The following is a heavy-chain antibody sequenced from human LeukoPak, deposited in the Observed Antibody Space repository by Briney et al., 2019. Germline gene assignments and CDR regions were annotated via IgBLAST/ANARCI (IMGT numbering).Heavy chain of an antibody. J-gene: IGHJ4*02. V-gene: IGHV4-38-2*01. CDR3: ARWERYYYDSSGYGYFDY. D-gene: IGHD3-22*01. CDR2: IYHSGCT. Sequence: PSETLSLTCAVSGYSISSGYYWGWIRQPPGKGLEWIGSIYHSGCTYYNPSLKSRVTISVDTSKNQFSLKLSSVTAAATAVYYCARWERYYYDSSGYGYFDYWGQGTLVTVSS. CDR1: GYSISSGYY.